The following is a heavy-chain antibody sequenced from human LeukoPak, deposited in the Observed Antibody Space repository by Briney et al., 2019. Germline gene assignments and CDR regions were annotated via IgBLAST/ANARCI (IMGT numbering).Heavy chain of an antibody. Sequence: GRSLRLSCAVSGFSVSSNYMHWVRQAPGKGLQWVAVIYGAETANYADSVKGRFTISRDTSKNTVFLQMNSLRVEDTAVYYCARASLSEGAGYYFDYWGQGTLVTVSS. CDR2: IYGAETA. V-gene: IGHV3-53*01. CDR3: ARASLSEGAGYYFDY. CDR1: GFSVSSNY. J-gene: IGHJ4*02. D-gene: IGHD1-26*01.